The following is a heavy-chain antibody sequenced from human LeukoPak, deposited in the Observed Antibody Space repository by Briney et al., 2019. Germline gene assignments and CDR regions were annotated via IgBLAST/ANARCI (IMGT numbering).Heavy chain of an antibody. J-gene: IGHJ3*02. CDR1: GFSLSTSGMC. D-gene: IGHD1-26*01. V-gene: IGHV2-70*11. Sequence: SGPALVKPTQTLTLTCTFSGFSLSTSGMCVSWIRQPPGKALEWLARIDWDDDKYYSTSLKSRLTISKDTSKNQVVLTVTNMDPVDTATYYCARSLYSGTYYDAFDIWGQGTMVTVSS. CDR2: IDWDDDK. CDR3: ARSLYSGTYYDAFDI.